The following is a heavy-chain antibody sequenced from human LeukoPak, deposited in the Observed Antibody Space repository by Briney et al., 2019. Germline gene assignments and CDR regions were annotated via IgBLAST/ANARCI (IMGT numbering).Heavy chain of an antibody. D-gene: IGHD3-3*01. V-gene: IGHV1-2*02. CDR3: ARDQVFGVVIIPPFDY. CDR2: INPNSGGT. CDR1: GYTFTGYY. Sequence: GASVKVSCKASGYTFTGYYMHWVRQAPGQGLEWMGWINPNSGGTNYAQKFQGRVTMTRDTSISTAYMELSRLRSDGTAVYYCARDQVFGVVIIPPFDYWGQGTLVTVSS. J-gene: IGHJ4*02.